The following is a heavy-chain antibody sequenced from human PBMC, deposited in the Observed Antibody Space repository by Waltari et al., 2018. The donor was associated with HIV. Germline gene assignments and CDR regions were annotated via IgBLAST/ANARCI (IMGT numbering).Heavy chain of an antibody. J-gene: IGHJ4*02. D-gene: IGHD5-12*01. V-gene: IGHV1-2*02. CDR1: GYTFSDYY. CDR2: SRPKSGDS. CDR3: TRSDGMATTLLHY. Sequence: QVQLVQSGAEVKRPGASVTVSCKASGYTFSDYYIHWVRQAPGQGCEWMGWSRPKSGDSRFAQEFQGRLTLTGDTSISTVYMELKRLTTDDTAVYYCTRSDGMATTLLHYWGQGTLVTVSS.